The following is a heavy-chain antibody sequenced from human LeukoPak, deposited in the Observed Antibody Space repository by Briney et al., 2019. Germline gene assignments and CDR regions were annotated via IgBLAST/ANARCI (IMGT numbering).Heavy chain of an antibody. J-gene: IGHJ3*02. D-gene: IGHD3-22*01. CDR1: GYTFTNYA. Sequence: ASVKVSCKASGYTFTNYAINWVRQAPGQGLEWMGWISAYNGNTNYAQKLQGRVTMTTDTSTSTAYMELRSLRSDDTAVYYCARDLGYDSSPDAFDIWGQGTMVTVSS. CDR3: ARDLGYDSSPDAFDI. V-gene: IGHV1-18*01. CDR2: ISAYNGNT.